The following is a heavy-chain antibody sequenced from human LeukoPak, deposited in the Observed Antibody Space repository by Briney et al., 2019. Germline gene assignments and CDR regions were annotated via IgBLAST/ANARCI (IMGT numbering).Heavy chain of an antibody. D-gene: IGHD5-12*01. Sequence: GGSLRLSCAASGFTFSSYAMSWVRQAPGKGLEWVSSITSSSSYLSYADSVKGRFTISRDNVKNSLYLQMNSLRAEDTAVYYCASDYDSSFDYWGQGTLVTVSS. CDR3: ASDYDSSFDY. CDR2: ITSSSSYL. CDR1: GFTFSSYA. V-gene: IGHV3-21*01. J-gene: IGHJ4*02.